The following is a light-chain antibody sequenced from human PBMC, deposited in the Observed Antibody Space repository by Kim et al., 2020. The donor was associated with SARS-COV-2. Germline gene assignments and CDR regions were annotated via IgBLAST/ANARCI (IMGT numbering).Light chain of an antibody. J-gene: IGLJ2*01. Sequence: QLVLTQPPSASGTPGQRVTISCSGSRSDIGSNTVNWYQQLPGTAPKLLIYRSNKRPSGVPDRFSASKSGTSASLAISGLQSEDEADYYCAAWDDSLNGDVVFGGGTQLTVL. CDR2: RSN. CDR3: AAWDDSLNGDVV. CDR1: RSDIGSNT. V-gene: IGLV1-44*01.